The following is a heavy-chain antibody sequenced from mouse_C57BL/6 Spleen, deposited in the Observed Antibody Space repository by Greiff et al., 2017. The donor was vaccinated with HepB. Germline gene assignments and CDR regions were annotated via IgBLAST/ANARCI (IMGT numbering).Heavy chain of an antibody. Sequence: VKLMESGAELVRPGASVTLSCKASGYTFTDYEMHWVKQTPVHGLEWIGAIDPETGGTAYNQKFKGKAILTADKSSSTAYMELRSLTSEDSAVYYCTGSAYWGQGTLVTVSA. CDR2: IDPETGGT. D-gene: IGHD4-1*01. CDR1: GYTFTDYE. CDR3: TGSAY. J-gene: IGHJ3*01. V-gene: IGHV1-15*01.